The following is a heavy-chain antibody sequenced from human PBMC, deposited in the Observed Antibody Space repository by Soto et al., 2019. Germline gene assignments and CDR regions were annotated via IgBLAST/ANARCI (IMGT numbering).Heavy chain of an antibody. Sequence: ASVKVSCKASGYTFTSYGISWVRQAPGQGLEWMGWISAYNGNTNYAQKLQGRVTMTTDTSTSTAYMELRSLRSDDTAVYYCASPSAMVRGVIIPGGGYYYYGMDVWGQ. V-gene: IGHV1-18*01. J-gene: IGHJ6*02. CDR2: ISAYNGNT. CDR1: GYTFTSYG. D-gene: IGHD3-10*01. CDR3: ASPSAMVRGVIIPGGGYYYYGMDV.